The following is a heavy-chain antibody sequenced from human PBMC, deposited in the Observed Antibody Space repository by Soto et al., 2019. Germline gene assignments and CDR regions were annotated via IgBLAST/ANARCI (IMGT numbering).Heavy chain of an antibody. V-gene: IGHV3-23*01. CDR2: ISGGSGDST. Sequence: WGSLRLSCAASGFTFSNYAMNWVRQAPGKWLEWVSGISGGSGDSTFYADSVKGRFIISRDNSKDTVDLQMNSLRAHDTAVYYCVRETKNAFDVWGQGTVVTVSS. CDR3: VRETKNAFDV. J-gene: IGHJ3*01. CDR1: GFTFSNYA.